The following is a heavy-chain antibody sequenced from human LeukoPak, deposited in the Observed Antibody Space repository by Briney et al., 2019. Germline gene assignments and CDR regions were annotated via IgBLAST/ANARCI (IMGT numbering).Heavy chain of an antibody. V-gene: IGHV3-23*01. Sequence: GGSLRLSCAASGITFSSYAMSWVRQAPGKGLEWVSAISSSGGSTYYADSVKGRFTISRDNSKNTLYLQMNSLRAEDTAVYYCAKAVALAGFYYFDYWGQGTLVTVSS. CDR1: GITFSSYA. D-gene: IGHD6-19*01. CDR3: AKAVALAGFYYFDY. CDR2: ISSSGGST. J-gene: IGHJ4*02.